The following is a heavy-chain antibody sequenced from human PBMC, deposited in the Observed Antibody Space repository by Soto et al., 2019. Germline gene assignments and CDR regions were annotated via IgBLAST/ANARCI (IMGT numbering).Heavy chain of an antibody. CDR2: IYYSGST. V-gene: IGHV4-31*11. CDR1: GGSISSGGYY. J-gene: IGHJ3*02. D-gene: IGHD3-22*01. CDR3: AREHYYYDSSGQTPTKLFDI. Sequence: PSETLSLTGAVSGGSISSGGYYWSWIRQHPGKGLEWIGCIYYSGSTYYNPSLKSRVTISVDTSKNQFSLKLSSVTAADTAVYYCAREHYYYDSSGQTPTKLFDIWGQGTTVTVSS.